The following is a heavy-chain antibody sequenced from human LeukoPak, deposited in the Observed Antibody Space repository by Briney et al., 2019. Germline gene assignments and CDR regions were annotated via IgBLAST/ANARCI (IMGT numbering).Heavy chain of an antibody. CDR3: ASRSYYDSSGTTVDAFDI. Sequence: SVKVSCKTSGYTFTYRYLHWVRQAPGQALEWMGWITPFNGNTNYAQKFQDRVTITRDRSMSTAYMELSSLRSEDTAMYYCASRSYYDSSGTTVDAFDIWGQGTMVTVSS. V-gene: IGHV1-45*02. D-gene: IGHD3-22*01. CDR1: GYTFTYRY. J-gene: IGHJ3*02. CDR2: ITPFNGNT.